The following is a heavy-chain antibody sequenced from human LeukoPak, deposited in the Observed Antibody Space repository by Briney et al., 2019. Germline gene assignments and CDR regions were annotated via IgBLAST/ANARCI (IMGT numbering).Heavy chain of an antibody. V-gene: IGHV1-69-2*01. CDR2: VDPEDGET. J-gene: IGHJ4*02. CDR1: GYTFTDYY. CDR3: ATGNYYDSSGYYY. Sequence: ATVRISCKASGYTFTDYYMHWVQQAPGKGLEWMGRVDPEDGETIYAEKFQGRVTITADTSTDTAYMELSGLRSEETAVYYCATGNYYDSSGYYYWGQGTLVTVSS. D-gene: IGHD3-22*01.